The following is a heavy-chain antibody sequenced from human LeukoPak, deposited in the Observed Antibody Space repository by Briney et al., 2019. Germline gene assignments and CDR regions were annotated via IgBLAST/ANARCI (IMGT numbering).Heavy chain of an antibody. CDR3: AKDDYGGNHYSFGMDV. D-gene: IGHD4-23*01. J-gene: IGHJ6*02. V-gene: IGHV3-23*01. CDR1: GFTFSSYA. CDR2: ISTTGDNT. Sequence: GGSLRLSCAASGFTFSSYAMSWVRQAPGKGLEWVSAISTTGDNTDYADSVKGRFTISRDNSKNTLYLQMDSLSAEDTSVYYWAKDDYGGNHYSFGMDVWGQGTTVTVSS.